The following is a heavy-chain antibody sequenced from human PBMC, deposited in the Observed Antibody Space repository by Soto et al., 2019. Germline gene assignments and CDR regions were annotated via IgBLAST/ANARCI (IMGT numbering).Heavy chain of an antibody. CDR2: IWYDGSKK. CDR1: GFSFRSYG. V-gene: IGHV3-33*01. Sequence: GGCLRLSCAASGFSFRSYGMHWVRQAPGKGLEGVAVIWYDGSKKYYAESAKGRFTISRDNSKNTLYLEMSSLRAEDTAVYYCAREYSSGWSFDYWGQGTLVTVSS. CDR3: AREYSSGWSFDY. D-gene: IGHD6-19*01. J-gene: IGHJ4*02.